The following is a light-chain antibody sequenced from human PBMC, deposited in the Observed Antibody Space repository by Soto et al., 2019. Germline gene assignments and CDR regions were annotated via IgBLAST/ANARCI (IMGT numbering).Light chain of an antibody. CDR2: RNN. V-gene: IGLV1-47*01. CDR3: ATWDDSLSGLHVV. J-gene: IGLJ2*01. CDR1: SSNIGPNY. Sequence: VLTQPPSASGTPGQRVTISCSGSSSNIGPNYVYWYQQFPGTAPKLLIYRNNQRPSGVPDRFSGSKSGTSASLAISGLRSEDEADYYCATWDDSLSGLHVVFGGGTKVTVL.